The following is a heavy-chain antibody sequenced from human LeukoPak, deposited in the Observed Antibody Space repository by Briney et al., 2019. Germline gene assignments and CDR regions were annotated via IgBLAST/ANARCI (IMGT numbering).Heavy chain of an antibody. CDR1: GYTFTGYY. Sequence: ASVKVSCKASGYTFTGYYMHWVRQAPGQGLEWMGWINPNSGGTNYAQKFQGRVTMTRDTSISTAYMELSRLRSDDTAVYYCALRHYYYDSSGYYWHYFDYWGQGTLVTVSS. CDR3: ALRHYYYDSSGYYWHYFDY. CDR2: INPNSGGT. J-gene: IGHJ4*02. V-gene: IGHV1-2*02. D-gene: IGHD3-22*01.